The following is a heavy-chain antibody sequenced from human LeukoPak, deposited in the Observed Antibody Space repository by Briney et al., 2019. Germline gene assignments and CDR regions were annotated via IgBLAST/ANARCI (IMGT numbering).Heavy chain of an antibody. CDR3: ARDQGMTTVPYDAFDI. CDR1: GGTFSSYA. CDR2: IIPIFGTA. V-gene: IGHV1-69*13. D-gene: IGHD4-17*01. Sequence: GASVKVSCKASGGTFSSYAISWVRQAPGQGLEWMGGIIPIFGTANYAQKFQGRVTITADESTSTAYMELSSLRSEDTAVYYCARDQGMTTVPYDAFDIWGQGTMVTVSS. J-gene: IGHJ3*02.